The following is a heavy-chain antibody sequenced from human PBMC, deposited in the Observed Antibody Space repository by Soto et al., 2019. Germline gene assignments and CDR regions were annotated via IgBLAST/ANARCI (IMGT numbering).Heavy chain of an antibody. CDR2: ISYDGSNK. CDR1: GFTFSSYG. CDR3: AKDRRTKYYSGMDG. J-gene: IGHJ6*02. Sequence: ESGGGVVQPGRSLRLSCAASGFTFSSYGMHWVRQAPGKGPVGVAVISYDGSNKYYADSVKGRFTISRDNSKNTLYLQMNRLRAEDTAVYYFAKDRRTKYYSGMDGWGQGNTVTVSS. V-gene: IGHV3-30*18.